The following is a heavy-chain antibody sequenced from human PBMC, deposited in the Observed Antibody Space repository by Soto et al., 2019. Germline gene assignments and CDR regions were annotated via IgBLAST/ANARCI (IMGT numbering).Heavy chain of an antibody. CDR3: ARPDYGDGSLDY. V-gene: IGHV1-18*04. J-gene: IGHJ4*02. CDR2: ISAYNGNT. CDR1: GYTFTSYG. D-gene: IGHD4-17*01. Sequence: ASVKVSCKASGYTFTSYGISWVRQAPGQGLEWMGWISAYNGNTNYAQKLQGRVTMTTDTSTSTAYMELRSLRPDDTAVYYCARPDYGDGSLDYWGQGTLVTVSS.